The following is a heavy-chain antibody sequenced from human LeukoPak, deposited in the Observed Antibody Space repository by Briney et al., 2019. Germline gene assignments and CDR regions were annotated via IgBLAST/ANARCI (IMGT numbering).Heavy chain of an antibody. Sequence: SQTLSLTCTVSGGSISSGGYYWSWIRQHPGKGLEWIGYIYYSGSTYYNPSLKSRVTISVDTSKNQFSLKLSSVTAADTAVYYCASTYCSSTSCYMGRAEYFQHWGQGALVTVSS. CDR1: GGSISSGGYY. V-gene: IGHV4-31*03. CDR3: ASTYCSSTSCYMGRAEYFQH. D-gene: IGHD2-2*02. J-gene: IGHJ1*01. CDR2: IYYSGST.